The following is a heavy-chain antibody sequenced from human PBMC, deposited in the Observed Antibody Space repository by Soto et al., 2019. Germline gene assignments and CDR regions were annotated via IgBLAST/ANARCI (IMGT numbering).Heavy chain of an antibody. D-gene: IGHD6-19*01. V-gene: IGHV3-23*01. CDR3: VKGGSGWYPFDT. CDR1: GFPFRNYA. CDR2: ITGGSGNA. Sequence: EVRLLESGGDLGQPGGSLRVSCAAAGFPFRNYAMSWVRQAPGKGLEWISSITGGSGNANYADSVKGRFTISRDDSNATLHLQMNSLRVEDTAMYYCVKGGSGWYPFDTWGQGTLVSFSS. J-gene: IGHJ4*02.